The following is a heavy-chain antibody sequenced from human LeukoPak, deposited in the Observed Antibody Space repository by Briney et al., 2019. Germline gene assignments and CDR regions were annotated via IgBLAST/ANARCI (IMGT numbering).Heavy chain of an antibody. CDR3: AKDIGGSGWYELSFDY. CDR2: ISWNSGSI. CDR1: GFTFDDYA. J-gene: IGHJ4*02. Sequence: PGRSLRLSCAASGFTFDDYAMHWVRQAPGKGLEWVSGISWNSGSIGYADSVKGRFTISRDNAKNSLYLQMNSLRAEDTALYYCAKDIGGSGWYELSFDYWGQGTLVTVSS. V-gene: IGHV3-9*01. D-gene: IGHD6-19*01.